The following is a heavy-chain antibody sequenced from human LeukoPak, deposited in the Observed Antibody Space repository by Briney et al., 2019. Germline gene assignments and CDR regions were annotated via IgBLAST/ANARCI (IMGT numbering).Heavy chain of an antibody. J-gene: IGHJ4*02. CDR1: GGSISSSNYS. V-gene: IGHV4-39*01. CDR3: ARGVDIVATIRDSSSWYEDY. D-gene: IGHD5-12*01. Sequence: SETLSLTCTVSGGSISSSNYSWGWIRQPPGKGLEWIGSIYYSGTTYYNPSLKSRVTISVDTSKNQFSLKLSSVTAADTAVYYCARGVDIVATIRDSSSWYEDYWGQGTLVTVSS. CDR2: IYYSGTT.